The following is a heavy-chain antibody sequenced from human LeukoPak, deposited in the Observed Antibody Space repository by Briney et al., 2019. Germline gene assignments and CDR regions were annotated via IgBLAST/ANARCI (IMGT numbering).Heavy chain of an antibody. CDR2: ISTSSGYI. CDR1: GFTFSNYN. CDR3: ARDRLYSSSWYEAYYYYYMDV. J-gene: IGHJ6*03. D-gene: IGHD6-13*01. V-gene: IGHV3-21*01. Sequence: GGSLRLSCAASGFTFSNYNMDWVRQAPGKGLEWVSSISTSSGYIFYADSVKGRFTISRDNAKNSLFLQMNSLRAEDTAVYYCARDRLYSSSWYEAYYYYYMDVWGKGTTVTVSS.